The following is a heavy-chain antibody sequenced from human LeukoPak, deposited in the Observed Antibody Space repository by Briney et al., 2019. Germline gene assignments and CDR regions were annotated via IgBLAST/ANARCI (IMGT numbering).Heavy chain of an antibody. Sequence: ASVRVSCKASGYTFTGYYMYWVRQAPGQGLEWMGWVNPNSGGTNYAQKFQGRVTMTRDTSISTAYMELSRLRSDDTAVYYCASGGIVVVTAPDAFDIWGQGTMVTVSS. D-gene: IGHD2-21*02. CDR3: ASGGIVVVTAPDAFDI. CDR2: VNPNSGGT. J-gene: IGHJ3*02. V-gene: IGHV1-2*02. CDR1: GYTFTGYY.